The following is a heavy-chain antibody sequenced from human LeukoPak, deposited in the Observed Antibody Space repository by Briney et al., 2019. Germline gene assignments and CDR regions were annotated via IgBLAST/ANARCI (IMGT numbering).Heavy chain of an antibody. V-gene: IGHV3-66*01. CDR2: IYSGGST. CDR1: GFTVSRHY. Sequence: GGSLRLSCAASGFTVSRHYMSWVRQAPGKGLEWVSLIYSGGSTEYADSVKGRFTISRDTSKNTLYLQMNSLRAEDTAVYYCARAPTGADAFDIGGKGTMVTVSS. CDR3: ARAPTGADAFDI. J-gene: IGHJ3*02.